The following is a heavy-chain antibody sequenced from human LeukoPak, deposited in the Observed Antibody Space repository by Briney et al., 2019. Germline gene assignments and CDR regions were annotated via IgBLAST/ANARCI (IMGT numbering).Heavy chain of an antibody. CDR1: GFSVSSNY. V-gene: IGHV3-53*01. J-gene: IGHJ3*02. D-gene: IGHD5-18*01. Sequence: GGSPRLSCAASGFSVSSNYMNWVRQAPGKGLEWVSLMYSGNKTSYADSVEGRFTISRDNFKNTFYLQMNSLRAEDTAVYYCARDGGSRGYTYGQGAFDIWGQGTMVTVSS. CDR2: MYSGNKT. CDR3: ARDGGSRGYTYGQGAFDI.